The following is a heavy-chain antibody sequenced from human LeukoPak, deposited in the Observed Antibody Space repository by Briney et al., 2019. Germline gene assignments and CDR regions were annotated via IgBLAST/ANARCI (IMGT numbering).Heavy chain of an antibody. Sequence: GGSLRLSCAASGFTFSSYAMSWVRQAPGKGLEWVLAISGSGGSTYYADSVKGRFTISRDNSKNTLYLQMNSLRAEDTAVYYCAKLPLWFGVQWFDPWGQGTLVTVSS. CDR2: ISGSGGST. D-gene: IGHD3-10*01. J-gene: IGHJ5*02. CDR3: AKLPLWFGVQWFDP. CDR1: GFTFSSYA. V-gene: IGHV3-23*01.